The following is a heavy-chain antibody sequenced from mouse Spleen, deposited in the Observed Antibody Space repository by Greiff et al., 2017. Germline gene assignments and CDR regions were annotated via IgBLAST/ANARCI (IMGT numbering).Heavy chain of an antibody. CDR3: ARALNYYGSSPFAY. V-gene: IGHV1-50*01. D-gene: IGHD1-1*01. CDR1: GYTFTSYW. CDR2: IDPSDSYT. Sequence: QVQLQQPGAELVKPGASVKLSCKASGYTFTSYWMQWVKQRPGQGLEWIGEIDPSDSYTNYNQKFKGKATLTVDTSSSTAYMQLSSLTSEDSAVYYCARALNYYGSSPFAYWGQGTLVTVSA. J-gene: IGHJ3*01.